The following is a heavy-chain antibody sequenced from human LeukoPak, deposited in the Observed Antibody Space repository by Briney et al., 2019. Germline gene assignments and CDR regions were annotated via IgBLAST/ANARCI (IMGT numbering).Heavy chain of an antibody. V-gene: IGHV4-59*08. J-gene: IGHJ3*02. Sequence: SETLSLTCTVSGGSISSYYWSWIRQPPGKGLEWIGYIYYSGSTNYNPSLKSRVTISVDTSKNQFSLKLNSVTAADTAVYYCASVAAREFPDAFDIWGQGTMVTVSS. CDR2: IYYSGST. CDR1: GGSISSYY. D-gene: IGHD6-6*01. CDR3: ASVAAREFPDAFDI.